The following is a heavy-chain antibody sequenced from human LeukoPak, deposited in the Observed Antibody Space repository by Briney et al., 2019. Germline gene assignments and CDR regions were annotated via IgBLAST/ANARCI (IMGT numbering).Heavy chain of an antibody. CDR3: ASSLETTVTTCD. CDR2: IKSKTDGGTT. V-gene: IGHV3-15*01. Sequence: PGGSLRLSCAASGFTFSNAWMSWVRQAPGKGLEWVGRIKSKTDGGTTDYAAPVKGRFTISRDDSKNTLYLQMNSLRAEDTAVYYCASSLETTVTTCDWGQGTLVTVSS. J-gene: IGHJ4*02. D-gene: IGHD4-17*01. CDR1: GFTFSNAW.